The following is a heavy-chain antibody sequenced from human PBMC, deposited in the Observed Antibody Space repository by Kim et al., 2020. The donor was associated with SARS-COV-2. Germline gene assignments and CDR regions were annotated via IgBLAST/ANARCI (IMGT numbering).Heavy chain of an antibody. CDR2: IYSGGST. J-gene: IGHJ4*01. V-gene: IGHV3-53*04. CDR3: SRSEGGVVGWYYFDY. CDR1: GFTVSSNY. Sequence: GGSLRLSCAASGFTVSSNYMSWVRQAPGKGLEWVSVIYSGGSTYYADSVKGRFTISRHNSKNTLYLQMNSLRAADTAAVYCSRSEGGVVGWYYFDYLG. D-gene: IGHD2-8*02.